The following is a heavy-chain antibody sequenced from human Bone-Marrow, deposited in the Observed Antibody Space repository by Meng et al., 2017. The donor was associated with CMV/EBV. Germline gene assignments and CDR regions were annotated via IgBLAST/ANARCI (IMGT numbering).Heavy chain of an antibody. CDR3: ASSGSYYADY. D-gene: IGHD1-26*01. V-gene: IGHV1-2*02. J-gene: IGHJ4*02. Sequence: QVAAGPAGAEVMYSWTTVMVAFTALYYRLLREKMTWGRQAPGQVMEWMGWVNPNSGGTNYAQKFHGRVTMTRETSISTAYMELRRLGSDDTAVYYCASSGSYYADYWGQGTLVTVSS. CDR1: YYRLLREK. CDR2: VNPNSGGT.